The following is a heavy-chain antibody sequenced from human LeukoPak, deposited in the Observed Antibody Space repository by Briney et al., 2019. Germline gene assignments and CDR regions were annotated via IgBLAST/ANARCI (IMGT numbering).Heavy chain of an antibody. D-gene: IGHD4-23*01. Sequence: SETLSLTCTVSGGSISSYYWSWIRQPPGKGLEWIGYIYYSGSTNYNPSLKSRVTISVDTSKNQFSLKLSSVTAADTAVYYCARDGGYGSNKGAFDIWGQGTMVTVSS. CDR2: IYYSGST. CDR3: ARDGGYGSNKGAFDI. J-gene: IGHJ3*02. V-gene: IGHV4-59*01. CDR1: GGSISSYY.